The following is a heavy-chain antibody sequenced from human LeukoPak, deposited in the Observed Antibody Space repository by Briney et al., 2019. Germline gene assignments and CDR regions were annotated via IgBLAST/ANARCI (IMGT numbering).Heavy chain of an antibody. D-gene: IGHD4-17*01. CDR2: IYQSGRGT. CDR1: GFSFSSYV. J-gene: IGHJ4*02. Sequence: GGSLRLSCAASGFSFSSYVMGWVRQAPGKRPGWVLSIYQSGRGTNYADFVKGRFTISRDNSKNTLYLQMSSLRADDTAVYYCAKDRDDHGDYVFDNWGQGTLVTVSS. CDR3: AKDRDDHGDYVFDN. V-gene: IGHV3-23*01.